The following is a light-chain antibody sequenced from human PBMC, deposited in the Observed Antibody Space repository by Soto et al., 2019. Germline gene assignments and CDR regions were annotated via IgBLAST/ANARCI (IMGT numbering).Light chain of an antibody. CDR2: DAS. Sequence: EIVLTQSPATLSLSPGERATLSCRASQSVSSYLAWYQQKPGQAPRLLIYDASNRATGIPARFSGSGSGTYFTLTISSLEPEDFAVYYCQQSSNWYTFGQGTKLEIK. V-gene: IGKV3-11*01. CDR1: QSVSSY. CDR3: QQSSNWYT. J-gene: IGKJ2*01.